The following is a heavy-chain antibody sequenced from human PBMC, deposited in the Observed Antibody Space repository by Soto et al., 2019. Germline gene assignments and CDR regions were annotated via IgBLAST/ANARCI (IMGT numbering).Heavy chain of an antibody. CDR3: AKGGYTSPFDY. J-gene: IGHJ4*02. V-gene: IGHV3-30*02. D-gene: IGHD5-12*01. Sequence: GGSLRLSCAVSEIIFSGYGMHWVRQAPGKGLEWVAVIRFDGSNIHYADSVKGRFTISRDNSMNTLFLHMDSLRAEDTAIYHCAKGGYTSPFDYWGLGTLVTVSS. CDR1: EIIFSGYG. CDR2: IRFDGSNI.